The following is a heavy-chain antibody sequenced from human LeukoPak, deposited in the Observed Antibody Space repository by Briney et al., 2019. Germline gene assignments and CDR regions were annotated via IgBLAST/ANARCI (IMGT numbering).Heavy chain of an antibody. V-gene: IGHV1-24*01. J-gene: IGHJ4*02. D-gene: IGHD3-22*01. CDR3: ATDFRGHYYDSSGYYSFDY. CDR1: GYTLTELS. CDR2: FDPEDGET. Sequence: ASVKVSCKVSGYTLTELSMHWVRQAPGKGLEWMGGFDPEDGETIYAQKFQGRVTMTEDTSTDTAYMELSSLRSGDTAVYYCATDFRGHYYDSSGYYSFDYWGQGTLVTVSS.